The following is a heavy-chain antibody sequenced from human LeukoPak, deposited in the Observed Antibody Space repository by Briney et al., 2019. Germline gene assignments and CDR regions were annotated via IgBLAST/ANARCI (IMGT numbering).Heavy chain of an antibody. Sequence: GASVKVSCKASGYTFTGYYMHWVRQAPGQGLEWMGWINPNSGGTNYAQKFQGRVTMTRDTSISTAYMELSRLRSDATAVYYCARDRLEILTGYLFDYWGQGTLVTVSS. D-gene: IGHD3-9*01. CDR3: ARDRLEILTGYLFDY. CDR2: INPNSGGT. V-gene: IGHV1-2*02. J-gene: IGHJ4*02. CDR1: GYTFTGYY.